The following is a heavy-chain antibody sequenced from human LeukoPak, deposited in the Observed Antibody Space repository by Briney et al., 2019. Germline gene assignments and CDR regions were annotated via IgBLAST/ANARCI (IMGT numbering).Heavy chain of an antibody. CDR3: AKDFLPATTVTSTYFDY. CDR2: ISGSGGST. Sequence: GSLRLSCAASGFTFSSYAMSWVRQAPGKGLEWVSAISGSGGSTYYADSVKGRFTISRDNSKNTLYLQMNSLRAEDTAVYYCAKDFLPATTVTSTYFDYWGQGTLVTVSS. J-gene: IGHJ4*02. V-gene: IGHV3-23*01. CDR1: GFTFSSYA. D-gene: IGHD4-17*01.